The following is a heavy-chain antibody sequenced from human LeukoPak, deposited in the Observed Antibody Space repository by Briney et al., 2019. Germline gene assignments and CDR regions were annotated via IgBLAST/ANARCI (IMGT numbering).Heavy chain of an antibody. CDR3: AHGYKFAGNWYPHNFDY. CDR1: GFSLSTSGVG. Sequence: SGPTLVKPTQTLTLTCTFSGFSLSTSGVGVGWIRQPPGKALEWLAPIYWDDDKRYSPSLRSRLTITKDTSKNQVVLTMTNMDPVDTATYYCAHGYKFAGNWYPHNFDYWGQGTLVTVSS. J-gene: IGHJ4*02. CDR2: IYWDDDK. D-gene: IGHD6-13*01. V-gene: IGHV2-5*02.